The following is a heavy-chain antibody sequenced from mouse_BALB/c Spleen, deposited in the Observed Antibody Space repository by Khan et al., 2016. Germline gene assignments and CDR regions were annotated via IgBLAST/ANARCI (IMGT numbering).Heavy chain of an antibody. D-gene: IGHD1-1*01. Sequence: QVQLQQPGAELVMPGASVKMSCKASGYTFTDYWMHWVKQRPGQGLEWIGAIDTSDSYTSYNQKFKGKATLTVDESSSTAYMQLSSLTSEYSAVYYCARGVILYAMDYWGQGTSVTVSS. CDR3: ARGVILYAMDY. J-gene: IGHJ4*01. CDR2: IDTSDSYT. V-gene: IGHV1-69*01. CDR1: GYTFTDYW.